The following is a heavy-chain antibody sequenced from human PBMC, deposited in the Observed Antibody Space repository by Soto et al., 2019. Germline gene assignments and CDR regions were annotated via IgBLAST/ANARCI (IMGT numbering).Heavy chain of an antibody. CDR3: ARDYGFGELCDP. D-gene: IGHD3-10*01. Sequence: QVQLVQSGAEVKKPGASVKVSCKASGYTFTSYGISWVRQAPGQGLEWMGRISAYNGNTNNAQELQGRVTMSTDTSTSTGYKELRSLRSDDTAVYYRARDYGFGELCDPWGQGTLVTVSS. V-gene: IGHV1-18*01. CDR2: ISAYNGNT. J-gene: IGHJ5*02. CDR1: GYTFTSYG.